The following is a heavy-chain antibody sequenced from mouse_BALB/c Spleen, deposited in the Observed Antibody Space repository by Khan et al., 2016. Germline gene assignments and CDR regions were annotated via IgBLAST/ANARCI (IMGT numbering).Heavy chain of an antibody. Sequence: EVKRLESGGGLVQPGGSLKLPCAAPGLDHSRYWMSWGRQAPGKGLELLGESNPDSSPINSMPSLTDNVIISRDIAKHTLHLQMSKVRSEDTALYYCARLHSYGYAGYWGQGTTLTVSS. CDR1: GLDHSRYW. CDR2: SNPDSSPI. CDR3: ARLHSYGYAGY. D-gene: IGHD1-2*01. V-gene: IGHV4-1*02. J-gene: IGHJ2*01.